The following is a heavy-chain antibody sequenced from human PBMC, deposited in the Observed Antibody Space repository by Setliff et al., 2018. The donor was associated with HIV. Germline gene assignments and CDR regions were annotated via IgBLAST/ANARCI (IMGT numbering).Heavy chain of an antibody. D-gene: IGHD3-22*01. J-gene: IGHJ3*01. CDR1: GGSFSTYY. CDR2: VHSTGTT. V-gene: IGHV4-4*07. Sequence: SETLSLTCTVSGGSFSTYYWSWIRQPAGEGLEYIGRVHSTGTTIYNPSPKSRVTMSVDTSKNQLSLKLRSVTAADTAVYYCARARITMTGGRLEPYAFDRWGQGTKVTVSS. CDR3: ARARITMTGGRLEPYAFDR.